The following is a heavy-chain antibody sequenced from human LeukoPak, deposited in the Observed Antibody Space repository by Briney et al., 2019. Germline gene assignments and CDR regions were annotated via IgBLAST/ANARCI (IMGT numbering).Heavy chain of an antibody. CDR1: GYTFTSYG. V-gene: IGHV1-18*01. D-gene: IGHD2-2*01. CDR3: ARDTDIVVVPAAPDY. CDR2: ISAYNGNT. J-gene: IGHJ4*02. Sequence: ASVKVSCKASGYTFTSYGISWVRQAPGQGVEWMGWISAYNGNTNYAQKLQGRVTMTTDTSTSTAYMELRSLRSDDTAVYYCARDTDIVVVPAAPDYWGQGTLVTVSS.